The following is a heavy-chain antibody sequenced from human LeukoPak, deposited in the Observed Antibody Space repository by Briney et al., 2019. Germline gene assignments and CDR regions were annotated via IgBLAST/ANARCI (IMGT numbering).Heavy chain of an antibody. CDR1: GFHFGVSD. Sequence: GGSLTPSCAASGFHFGVSDMAWVRQAPGKGLEWVAVISELGHTTYYWDAVEGRCTISRENAKNKLYLQMKSLRAEDTGVYYCAKDAQGGRAAYNWFGSWGQGALVTVSA. D-gene: IGHD6-25*01. J-gene: IGHJ5*01. V-gene: IGHV3-23*01. CDR3: AKDAQGGRAAYNWFGS. CDR2: ISELGHTT.